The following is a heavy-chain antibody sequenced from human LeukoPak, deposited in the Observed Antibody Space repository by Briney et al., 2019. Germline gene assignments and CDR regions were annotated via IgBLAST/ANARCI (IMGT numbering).Heavy chain of an antibody. J-gene: IGHJ4*02. CDR3: AKDRTMIVVDAHDY. V-gene: IGHV3-23*01. CDR2: ISGSGGST. Sequence: HPGGSLRLSCAASGFTFSSYGMHWVRQAPGKGLEWVSAISGSGGSTYYADSVKGRFTISRDNSKNTLYLQMNSLRAEDTAVYYCAKDRTMIVVDAHDYWGQGTLVTVSS. D-gene: IGHD3-22*01. CDR1: GFTFSSYG.